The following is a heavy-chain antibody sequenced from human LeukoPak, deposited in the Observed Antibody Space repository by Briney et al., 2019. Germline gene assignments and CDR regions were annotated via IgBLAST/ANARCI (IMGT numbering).Heavy chain of an antibody. Sequence: GGSLRLPCAASGFTFSSYWMSWVRQAPGKGLEWVANIKQDGSEKYYVDSVKGRFTISRDNAKNSLYLQMNSLRAEDTAVYYCARDRVYSSGWYDYWGQGTLVTVSS. D-gene: IGHD6-19*01. CDR2: IKQDGSEK. J-gene: IGHJ4*02. CDR1: GFTFSSYW. V-gene: IGHV3-7*03. CDR3: ARDRVYSSGWYDY.